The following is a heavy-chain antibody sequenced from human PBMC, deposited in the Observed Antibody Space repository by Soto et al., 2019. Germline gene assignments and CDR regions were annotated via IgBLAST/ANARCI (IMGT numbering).Heavy chain of an antibody. J-gene: IGHJ5*02. Sequence: EVQLLESGGGLVQPGGSLRLSCAASGFTFSSYAMSWVRQAPGKGLEWVSGISGTGGSTYYADSVKGRFTISRDNSKNTLYLQMNSLRAEDTAVYCCTKDPVLVYGGNSNWFDPWGQGTLVTVSS. CDR3: TKDPVLVYGGNSNWFDP. CDR1: GFTFSSYA. D-gene: IGHD4-17*01. CDR2: ISGTGGST. V-gene: IGHV3-23*01.